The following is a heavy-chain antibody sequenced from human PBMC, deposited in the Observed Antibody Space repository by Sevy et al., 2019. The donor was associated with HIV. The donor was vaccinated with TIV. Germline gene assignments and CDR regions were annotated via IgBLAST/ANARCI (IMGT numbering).Heavy chain of an antibody. D-gene: IGHD6-6*01. Sequence: GESLKISCRASGYTFSSYAMNWVRQAPGQGLEWMGWINTNTGNPTYAQGFTGRFVFSLDTSVSTAYLQISSLKAEDTAVYYCAKGSSSPGGMDVWGQGTTVTVSS. CDR3: AKGSSSPGGMDV. J-gene: IGHJ6*02. CDR1: GYTFSSYA. V-gene: IGHV7-4-1*02. CDR2: INTNTGNP.